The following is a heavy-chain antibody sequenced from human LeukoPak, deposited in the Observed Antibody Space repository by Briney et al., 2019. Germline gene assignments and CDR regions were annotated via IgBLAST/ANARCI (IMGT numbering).Heavy chain of an antibody. CDR3: ARRDMAVLGAVIFDY. CDR1: GGSISSSHN. J-gene: IGHJ4*02. D-gene: IGHD2-21*01. CDR2: VYYTGST. Sequence: KASETLSLTCNVTGGSISSSHNWGWIRQSPGKGLEWIGSVYYTGSTHYNPSLKSRVSISADTSKNLFSLNLSSVTVADTAVYFCARRDMAVLGAVIFDYWGQGILVTVSS. V-gene: IGHV4-39*01.